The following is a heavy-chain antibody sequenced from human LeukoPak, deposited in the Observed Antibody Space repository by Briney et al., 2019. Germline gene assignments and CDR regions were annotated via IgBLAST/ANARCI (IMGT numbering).Heavy chain of an antibody. CDR3: AKARDSSGYYWFDP. Sequence: GGSLRLSCAASGFTFDDFGMSWVRQAPGKGLEWVSGINWNGGSTGYADSVKGRFTISRDNSKNTLYLQMNSLRAEDTAVYYCAKARDSSGYYWFDPWGQGTLVTVSS. CDR1: GFTFDDFG. V-gene: IGHV3-20*04. D-gene: IGHD3-22*01. J-gene: IGHJ5*02. CDR2: INWNGGST.